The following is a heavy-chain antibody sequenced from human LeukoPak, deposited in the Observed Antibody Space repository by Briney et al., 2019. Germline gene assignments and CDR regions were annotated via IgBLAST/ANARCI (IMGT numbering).Heavy chain of an antibody. D-gene: IGHD3-9*01. CDR3: AREEDILTGYWV. V-gene: IGHV4-30-4*08. J-gene: IGHJ4*02. CDR2: IYYSGST. Sequence: SQTLSLTCTVSGGSISSGDYYWSWIRQPPGKGLEWTGYIYYSGSTYYNPSLKSRVTISVDTSKNQFSLKLSSVTAADTAVYYCAREEDILTGYWVWGQGTLVTVSS. CDR1: GGSISSGDYY.